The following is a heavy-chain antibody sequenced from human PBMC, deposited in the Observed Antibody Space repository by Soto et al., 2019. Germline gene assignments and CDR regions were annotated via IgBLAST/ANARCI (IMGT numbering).Heavy chain of an antibody. D-gene: IGHD4-17*01. Sequence: SETLSLTCTVSGGSITDYYWSWIRQPPGKGLEWTGHIYNIGGTYSNPSLESRVTISIDTPNNQFSLKLTSVTAADTAVYYCGRASTTVTTLDYWGQGTLVTVSS. J-gene: IGHJ4*02. CDR2: IYNIGGT. CDR3: GRASTTVTTLDY. CDR1: GGSITDYY. V-gene: IGHV4-4*08.